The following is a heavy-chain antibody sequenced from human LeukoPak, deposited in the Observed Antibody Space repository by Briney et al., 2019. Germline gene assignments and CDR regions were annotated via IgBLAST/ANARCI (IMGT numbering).Heavy chain of an antibody. CDR1: GFTFSNVW. Sequence: PGGSLRLSCAASGFTFSNVWMSWVRQVPGKGLEWVGRIRRKTDGETTDLAAPVKGRFTISRDDSKNTLYLQMNSLKTEDTAVYYCVADLVIKGYFDYWGQGALVTVSS. J-gene: IGHJ4*02. V-gene: IGHV3-15*01. D-gene: IGHD2-21*01. CDR3: VADLVIKGYFDY. CDR2: IRRKTDGETT.